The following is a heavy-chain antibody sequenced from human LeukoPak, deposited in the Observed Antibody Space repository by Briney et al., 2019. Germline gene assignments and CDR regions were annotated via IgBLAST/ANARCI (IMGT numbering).Heavy chain of an antibody. CDR3: ARGGYDIKGPPGGVFDI. CDR2: INHSWSS. V-gene: IGHV4-4*02. Sequence: AETLSLTCAVSGAVSGGSISSSNWWSWVREPPGKGLEWIGEINHSWSSNYNPSLKSRVTISLDKSKNQFSLKLSSVTAADTAVYYCARGGYDIKGPPGGVFDIWGQGTMVTVSS. D-gene: IGHD5-12*01. J-gene: IGHJ3*02. CDR1: GGSISSSNW.